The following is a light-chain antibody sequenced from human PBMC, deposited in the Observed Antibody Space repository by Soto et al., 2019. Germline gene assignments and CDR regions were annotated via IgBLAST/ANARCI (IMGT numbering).Light chain of an antibody. CDR2: GAS. CDR1: RRVTKNY. Sequence: EIVLTQSPATLSLSPGERATLSCRASRRVTKNYLAWHQQKPGQTPRLLIYGASSRDTGIPDRFSGSGSGTEFTLTISRLEPEDFAVYYCQQHGSSTITFGQGTRLEIK. V-gene: IGKV3-20*01. J-gene: IGKJ5*01. CDR3: QQHGSSTIT.